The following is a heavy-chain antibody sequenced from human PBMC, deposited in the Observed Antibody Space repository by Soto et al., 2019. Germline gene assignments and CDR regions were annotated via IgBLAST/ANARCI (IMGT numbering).Heavy chain of an antibody. J-gene: IGHJ5*02. Sequence: ASVKVSCKASGYTLTNYGISWVRQAPGQGLEWMGWINTYNGNTNHAQKFQGRVTMTTDTSTSTAYMELRSLRSDDTAVYYCARGVGSGTYYNQYNWFAPWGQGTLVTVSS. D-gene: IGHD3-10*01. CDR3: ARGVGSGTYYNQYNWFAP. CDR2: INTYNGNT. CDR1: GYTLTNYG. V-gene: IGHV1-18*01.